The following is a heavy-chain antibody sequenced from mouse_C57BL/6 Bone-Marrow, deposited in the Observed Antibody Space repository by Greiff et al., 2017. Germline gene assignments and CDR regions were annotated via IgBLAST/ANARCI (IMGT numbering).Heavy chain of an antibody. Sequence: QVTLKESGPGILQSSQTLSLTCSFSGFSLSTSGMGVSWIRQPSGKGLEWLAHIYWDDDKRSNPSLKSRLTISKDTSRNQVLLKITSVDTADTATYYCARREDYYGSSQGYFDVWGTGTTVTVSS. CDR2: IYWDDDK. CDR1: GFSLSTSGMG. J-gene: IGHJ1*03. V-gene: IGHV8-12*01. D-gene: IGHD1-1*01. CDR3: ARREDYYGSSQGYFDV.